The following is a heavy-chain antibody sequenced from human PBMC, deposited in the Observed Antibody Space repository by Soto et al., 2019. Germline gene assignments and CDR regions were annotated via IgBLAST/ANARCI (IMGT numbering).Heavy chain of an antibody. J-gene: IGHJ4*02. CDR2: ISYDGSNK. CDR3: AKGFSYSVIDY. D-gene: IGHD5-18*01. CDR1: GFTFSTYG. V-gene: IGHV3-30*18. Sequence: QVQLVESGGGVVQPGRSLRLSCAAYGFTFSTYGMHWVRQAPGKGLEWVAVISYDGSNKYYADSVKGRFTISRDNSKNTLYLQMSSLRAEDMAVYYCAKGFSYSVIDYWGQGTLVTVSS.